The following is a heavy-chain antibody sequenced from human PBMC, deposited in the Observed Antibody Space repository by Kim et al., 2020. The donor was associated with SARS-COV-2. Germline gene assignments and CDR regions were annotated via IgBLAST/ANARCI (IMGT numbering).Heavy chain of an antibody. CDR1: GFTFSSYS. J-gene: IGHJ5*02. CDR2: ISSSSSYI. CDR3: ARDRRPAAVAGKRCWFDP. D-gene: IGHD6-19*01. V-gene: IGHV3-21*01. Sequence: GGSLRLSCAASGFTFSSYSMNWVRQAPGKGLEWVSSISSSSSYIYYADSVKGRFTISRDNAKNSLYLQMNSLRAEDTAVYYCARDRRPAAVAGKRCWFDPWGQGTLVTVSS.